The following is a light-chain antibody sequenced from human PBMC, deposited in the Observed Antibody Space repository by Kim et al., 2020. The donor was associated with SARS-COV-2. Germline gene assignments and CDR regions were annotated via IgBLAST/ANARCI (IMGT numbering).Light chain of an antibody. CDR2: RNY. V-gene: IGLV1-47*01. Sequence: GRRVTISGSGSNSNIGSNSVYWYQQLPGTAPKLLIYRNYERPSGVPGRFSGSKSGTSVSLAISGLRAEDEADYYCATWDDSLRGWVFGGGTQLTVL. CDR1: NSNIGSNS. J-gene: IGLJ3*02. CDR3: ATWDDSLRGWV.